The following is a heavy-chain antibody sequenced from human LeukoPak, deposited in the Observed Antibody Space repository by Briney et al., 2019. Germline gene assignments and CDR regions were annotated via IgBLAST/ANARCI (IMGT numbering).Heavy chain of an antibody. CDR1: GFTFSSYG. D-gene: IGHD3-16*01. V-gene: IGHV3-30*18. Sequence: PGRSLRLSCAASGFTFSSYGMYWVRQAPGKGLEWVAVISYHGSNKYYADSVKGRFTISRDNSKNTLYLQMNSLRAEDTAVYYCAKVGESADWPQGHYYYYGMDVWGQGTTVTVSS. CDR3: AKVGESADWPQGHYYYYGMDV. J-gene: IGHJ6*02. CDR2: ISYHGSNK.